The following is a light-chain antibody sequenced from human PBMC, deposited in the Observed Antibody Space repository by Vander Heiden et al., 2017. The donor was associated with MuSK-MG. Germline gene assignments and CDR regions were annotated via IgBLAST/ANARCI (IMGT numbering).Light chain of an antibody. Sequence: ELVLTQSPATLSLSPGETATLSCRASPSVCNYLAWYQQKPAQPPRLLIYDASTRAPGIPARFTGRGSGTHFSLTISSLDPEDFAVYYCQHRTEWPPGLSFGRATKLQIK. CDR2: DAS. CDR3: QHRTEWPPGLS. CDR1: PSVCNY. V-gene: IGKV3-11*01. J-gene: IGKJ2*03.